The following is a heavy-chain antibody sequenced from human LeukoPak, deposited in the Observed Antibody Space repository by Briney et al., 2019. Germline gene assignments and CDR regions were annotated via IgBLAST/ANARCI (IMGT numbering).Heavy chain of an antibody. D-gene: IGHD2-15*01. CDR2: IVSSGSTI. CDR1: GFPFSRDE. V-gene: IGHV3-48*03. Sequence: QSGGSLRLSCAASGFPFSRDEMNWVRQAPGKGLEWVSYIVSSGSTIYYAGSVRGRFTISRDNAKNSLYLQMNSLRAEDTAIYYCVRGGYCSGGTCYKWNAFDIWGQGTMVTVSS. CDR3: VRGGYCSGGTCYKWNAFDI. J-gene: IGHJ3*02.